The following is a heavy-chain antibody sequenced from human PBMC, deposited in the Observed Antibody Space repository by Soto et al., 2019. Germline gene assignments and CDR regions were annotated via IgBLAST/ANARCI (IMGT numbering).Heavy chain of an antibody. V-gene: IGHV1-69*18. CDR1: GDTFNSFG. CDR3: AKEAGGSYPYNWFDA. CDR2: IIPIFGTS. Sequence: QVQLVQSGAEVRQPGSAVKVSCKGSGDTFNSFGINWVRQAPGQGLEWIGSIIPIFGTSFYAQNFRDRVTFTADESTRTAYMELSSLTSEDTALYYCAKEAGGSYPYNWFDAWAREPWSPSP. J-gene: IGHJ5*02. D-gene: IGHD1-26*01.